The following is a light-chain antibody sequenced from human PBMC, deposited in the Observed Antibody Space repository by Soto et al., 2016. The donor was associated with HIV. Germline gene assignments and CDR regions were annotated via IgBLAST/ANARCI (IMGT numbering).Light chain of an antibody. CDR2: KAS. J-gene: IGKJ2*01. V-gene: IGKV1-5*03. CDR1: QSISSW. CDR3: QQYNSYPLT. Sequence: DIQMTQSPPTLSASVGDRVTITCRASQSISSWLAWYQQKPGKAPKLLIYKASSLESGVPSRFSGCGSGTEFTLTISSLQPDDFATYYCQQYNSYPLTFGQGTKLEIK.